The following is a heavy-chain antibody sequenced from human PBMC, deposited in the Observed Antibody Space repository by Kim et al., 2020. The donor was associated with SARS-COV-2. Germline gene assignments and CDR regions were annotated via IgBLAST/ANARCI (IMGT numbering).Heavy chain of an antibody. CDR3: ARGWASYEDTYYYDSSGYQMGAFDI. J-gene: IGHJ3*02. Sequence: SVKVSCKASGGTFSSYAISWVRQAPGQGLEWMGGIIPIFGTANYAQKFQGRVTITADESTSTAYMELSSLRSEDTAVYYCARGWASYEDTYYYDSSGYQMGAFDIWGQGTMVTVSS. CDR1: GGTFSSYA. CDR2: IIPIFGTA. D-gene: IGHD3-22*01. V-gene: IGHV1-69*13.